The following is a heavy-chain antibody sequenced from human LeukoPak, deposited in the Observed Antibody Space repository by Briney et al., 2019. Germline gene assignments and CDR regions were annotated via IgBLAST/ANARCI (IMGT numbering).Heavy chain of an antibody. CDR3: ARDRGGSPPPDDAFDI. CDR2: IYSGGST. J-gene: IGHJ3*02. V-gene: IGHV3-66*01. CDR1: GFTVSSNY. D-gene: IGHD1-26*01. Sequence: GGSLRLSCAASGFTVSSNYMSWVRQAPGKGLEWVSVIYSGGSTYYADSVKGRFTISRDNSKNTLYLQMNSLRAEDTAVYYCARDRGGSPPPDDAFDIWGQGTMVTVSS.